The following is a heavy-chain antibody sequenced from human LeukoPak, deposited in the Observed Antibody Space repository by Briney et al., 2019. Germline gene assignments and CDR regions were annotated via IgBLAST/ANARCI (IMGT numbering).Heavy chain of an antibody. D-gene: IGHD3-3*01. Sequence: PGGSLRLSCVASGFTFSSHAMNWVRQAPGKGLEWVSAISGSGGSTYYADSVKGRFTISRDNSKNTLYLQMNSLRAEDTAVYYCAKLWSRSAPFDYWGQGTLVTVSS. CDR1: GFTFSSHA. CDR3: AKLWSRSAPFDY. J-gene: IGHJ4*02. V-gene: IGHV3-23*01. CDR2: ISGSGGST.